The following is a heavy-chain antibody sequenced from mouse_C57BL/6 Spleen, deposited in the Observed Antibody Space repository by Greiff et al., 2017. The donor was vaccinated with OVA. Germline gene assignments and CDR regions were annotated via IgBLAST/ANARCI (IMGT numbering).Heavy chain of an antibody. J-gene: IGHJ2*01. CDR1: GYTFTSYW. CDR2: IFPGSGST. Sequence: VQLQQSGPELVRPGASVKISCKAPGYTFTSYWMQWVRQRPGQGLEWIGEIFPGSGSTYYNEKFKGKATLTVDTSSSTAYMQLSSLTSEDSAVYFCAREVDYWGQGTTLTVSS. CDR3: AREVDY. V-gene: IGHV1-56*01. D-gene: IGHD1-3*01.